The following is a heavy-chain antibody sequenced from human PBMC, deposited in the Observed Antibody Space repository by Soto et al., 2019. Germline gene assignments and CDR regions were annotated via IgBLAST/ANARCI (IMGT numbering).Heavy chain of an antibody. V-gene: IGHV5-10-1*01. CDR2: IDPSDSYT. J-gene: IGHJ6*02. CDR1: GYSFTSYW. CDR3: AISPNYYFFGMDV. Sequence: GESLKISCKGSGYSFTSYWINWVRQMPGKGLEWMGKIDPSDSYTYYSPSFQGHVTISADKSISTAYLQWSSLKASDTARYYCAISPNYYFFGMDVWGQGTTVTVSS.